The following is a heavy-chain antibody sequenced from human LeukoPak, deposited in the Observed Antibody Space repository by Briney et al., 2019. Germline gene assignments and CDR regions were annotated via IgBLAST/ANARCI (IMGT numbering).Heavy chain of an antibody. D-gene: IGHD5-18*01. CDR3: ARETDTAIDY. CDR2: IYHSGST. V-gene: IGHV4-30-2*01. J-gene: IGHJ4*02. Sequence: PSQTLSLTCAVSGGSISSGGYSWSWIRQPPGKGLEWIRYIYHSGSTYYNPSLKSRVTISVDRSKNQFSLKLSSVTAADTAVYYCARETDTAIDYWGQGTLVTVSS. CDR1: GGSISSGGYS.